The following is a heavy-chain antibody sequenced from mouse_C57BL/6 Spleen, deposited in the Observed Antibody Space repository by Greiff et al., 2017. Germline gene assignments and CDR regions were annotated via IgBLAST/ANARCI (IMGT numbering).Heavy chain of an antibody. J-gene: IGHJ4*01. CDR3: ARGLGWERYAMDY. Sequence: VQLQQPGAELVRPGSSVKLSCTASGYTFTSYWMHWVKQNPIQGLEWIGNIDPSDSATHYNQKFKDKATLTVDKSSSTAYMQLSSLTSEDSAVYDCARGLGWERYAMDYWGQGTSVTVSS. D-gene: IGHD3-3*01. V-gene: IGHV1-52*01. CDR1: GYTFTSYW. CDR2: IDPSDSAT.